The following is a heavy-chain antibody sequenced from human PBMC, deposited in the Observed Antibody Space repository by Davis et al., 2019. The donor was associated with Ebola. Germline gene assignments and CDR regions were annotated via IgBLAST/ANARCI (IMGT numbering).Heavy chain of an antibody. Sequence: PGGSLRLSCAASGFTFSGSAMHWVRQASGKGLEWVGRIRSKANSYATAYAASVKGRFTISRDDSKNTPYLQMNSLKTEDTAVYYCSSRYSSTNDYWGQGTLVTVSS. CDR2: IRSKANSYAT. CDR3: SSRYSSTNDY. CDR1: GFTFSGSA. D-gene: IGHD6-13*01. V-gene: IGHV3-73*01. J-gene: IGHJ4*02.